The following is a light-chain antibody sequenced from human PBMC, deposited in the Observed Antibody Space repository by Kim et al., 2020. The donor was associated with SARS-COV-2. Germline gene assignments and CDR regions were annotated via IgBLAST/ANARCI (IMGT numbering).Light chain of an antibody. J-gene: IGKJ5*01. Sequence: DIQMTQSPSSLSASVGDRVTITCRASQSIHTYLNWYQQKPGKAPKLLVYAASSLQSGVPSRFSGSGSGTAFTLTISSLQPEDFATYYCQQSYSTPITFGQGTRLEIK. CDR3: QQSYSTPIT. CDR1: QSIHTY. V-gene: IGKV1-39*01. CDR2: AAS.